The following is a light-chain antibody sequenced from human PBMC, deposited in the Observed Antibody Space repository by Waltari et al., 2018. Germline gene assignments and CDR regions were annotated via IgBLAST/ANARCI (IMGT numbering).Light chain of an antibody. J-gene: IGKJ1*01. CDR1: PSVSKY. Sequence: IVLTQSPGTLSLSPGERATLSCRARPSVSKYLAWYQQRPGQAPRLLIYAASTRATGIPDRFSGSGFGTDFSLTISRLEPEDFAVYYCQNHERLPATFGQGTKVEIK. CDR3: QNHERLPAT. V-gene: IGKV3-20*01. CDR2: AAS.